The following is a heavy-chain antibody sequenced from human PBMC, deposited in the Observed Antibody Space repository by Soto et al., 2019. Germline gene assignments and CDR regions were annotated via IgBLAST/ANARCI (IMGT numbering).Heavy chain of an antibody. CDR3: ARSFDSVGDS. V-gene: IGHV3-21*01. CDR2: ISGTSEYI. Sequence: SCAASGFPFSSYSMTWVRQRPGKGLEWVSSISGTSEYIYYADSLKGRFTISRDNARNSVYLQIHSLRTDDTAVYYCARSFDSVGDSWGQGTLVTVSS. CDR1: GFPFSSYS. D-gene: IGHD3-9*01. J-gene: IGHJ4*02.